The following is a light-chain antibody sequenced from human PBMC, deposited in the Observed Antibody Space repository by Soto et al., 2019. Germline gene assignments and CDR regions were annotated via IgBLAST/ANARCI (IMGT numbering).Light chain of an antibody. CDR3: AAWDDSLNAWV. J-gene: IGLJ3*02. CDR1: SSNIGINT. Sequence: QSVLTQPPSASGTPGQRVTISCSGSSSNIGINTVNWYQQLPGTAPKLLIYSNNQRPSGVPDRFSGSKSGTSASLAISGLQSEDEADYYCAAWDDSLNAWVFGGGTQLTVL. V-gene: IGLV1-44*01. CDR2: SNN.